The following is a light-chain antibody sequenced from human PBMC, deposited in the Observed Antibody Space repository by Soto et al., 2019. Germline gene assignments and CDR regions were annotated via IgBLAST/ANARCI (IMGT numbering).Light chain of an antibody. J-gene: IGLJ1*01. CDR3: SSYTSSDTLV. Sequence: QSALTQPASVSGSPGQSITISCTGTSSDVGAYNYVSWYQQPPGEAPKLLIYEVTARPSGVSNRFSGSKSGNTASLTISGLQAEDEADYYCSSYTSSDTLVFGTGTKLTVL. CDR2: EVT. CDR1: SSDVGAYNY. V-gene: IGLV2-14*01.